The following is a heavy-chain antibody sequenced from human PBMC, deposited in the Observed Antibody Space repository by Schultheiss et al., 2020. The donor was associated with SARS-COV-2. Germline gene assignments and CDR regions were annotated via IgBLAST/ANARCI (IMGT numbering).Heavy chain of an antibody. V-gene: IGHV4-61*09. CDR2: INHSGST. D-gene: IGHD3-10*01. CDR3: AMALQVRGVMGWFDP. Sequence: SETLSLTCTVSGGSISSGSYYWSWIRQPAGKGLEWIGEINHSGSTNYNPSLKSRVTISVDTSKNQFYLKLSSVTAADTAVYYCAMALQVRGVMGWFDPWGQGTLVTVSS. CDR1: GGSISSGSYY. J-gene: IGHJ5*02.